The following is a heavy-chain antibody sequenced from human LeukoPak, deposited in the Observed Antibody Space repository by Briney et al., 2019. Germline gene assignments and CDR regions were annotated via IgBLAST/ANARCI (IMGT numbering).Heavy chain of an antibody. V-gene: IGHV4-59*01. CDR1: GDSISNYY. J-gene: IGHJ5*02. D-gene: IGHD3-22*01. CDR3: ARPRSYYDSSGYYIS. CDR2: IYYSGST. Sequence: SSETLSLTCTVSGDSISNYYWSWIRQPPGKGLEWIGYIYYSGSTNYNPSLKSRVTISVDTSKNQFSLKLSSVTAADTAVYYCARPRSYYDSSGYYISWGQGTLVTVSS.